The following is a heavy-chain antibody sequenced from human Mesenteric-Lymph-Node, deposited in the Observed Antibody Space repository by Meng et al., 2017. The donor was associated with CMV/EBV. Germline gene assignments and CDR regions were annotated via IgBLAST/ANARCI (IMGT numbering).Heavy chain of an antibody. CDR2: ISYDGSKK. V-gene: IGHV3-30-3*01. CDR3: ARDRAYSSSWYGGNWFGP. D-gene: IGHD6-13*01. J-gene: IGHJ5*02. Sequence: GESLKISCAASGFTVSNYAMHWVRQAPGKGLEWVAVISYDGSKKYYADSVKGRFTISRDNSKSTPFLQMNSLRAEDTAVYYCARDRAYSSSWYGGNWFGPWGQGTLVTVSS. CDR1: GFTVSNYA.